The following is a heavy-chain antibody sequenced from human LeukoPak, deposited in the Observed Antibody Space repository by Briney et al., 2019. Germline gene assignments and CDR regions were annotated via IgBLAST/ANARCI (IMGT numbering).Heavy chain of an antibody. Sequence: GGSLRLSCVASKFTFRSYGMHWVRQAPGKGLEWVAVIWYDGSNQYYADSVKGRFTISRDNSKNTVWLQMNSLRVEDTAVYYCTRDAAAALDYWGQGTLVTVSS. CDR1: KFTFRSYG. CDR3: TRDAAAALDY. D-gene: IGHD6-13*01. V-gene: IGHV3-33*01. CDR2: IWYDGSNQ. J-gene: IGHJ4*02.